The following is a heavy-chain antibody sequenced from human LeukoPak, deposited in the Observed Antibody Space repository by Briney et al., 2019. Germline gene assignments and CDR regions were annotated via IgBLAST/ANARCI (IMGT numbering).Heavy chain of an antibody. V-gene: IGHV3-30*02. Sequence: GGSLRLSCAASGITFSSYGMSWVRQAPGKGLEWVAFIRYDGSNKYYADSVKGRFTISRDNSKNTLYLQMNSLRAEDTAVYYCARIGQCNNGICANWFDPWGQGTLVTVSS. CDR3: ARIGQCNNGICANWFDP. D-gene: IGHD2-8*01. CDR1: GITFSSYG. CDR2: IRYDGSNK. J-gene: IGHJ5*02.